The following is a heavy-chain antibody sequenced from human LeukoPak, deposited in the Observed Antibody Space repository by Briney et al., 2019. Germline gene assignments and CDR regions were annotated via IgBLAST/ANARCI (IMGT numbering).Heavy chain of an antibody. Sequence: SETLSLTCTVSGGSISSYYWSWIRQPPGKGLEWIGYIYYSGSTNYNPSLKSRVTISVDTSKNQFSLKLSSVTAADTAVYYCARMSWHGFDYWGQGTLVTVSS. V-gene: IGHV4-59*01. CDR1: GGSISSYY. D-gene: IGHD2-8*01. J-gene: IGHJ4*02. CDR2: IYYSGST. CDR3: ARMSWHGFDY.